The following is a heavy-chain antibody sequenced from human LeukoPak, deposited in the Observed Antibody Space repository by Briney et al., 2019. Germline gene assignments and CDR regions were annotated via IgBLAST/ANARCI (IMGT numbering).Heavy chain of an antibody. CDR3: ARELGYCSSTSCYQYAFGI. CDR1: GFTFSSYW. V-gene: IGHV3-74*01. D-gene: IGHD2-2*01. CDR2: INSDGSST. Sequence: GGSLRLSCAASGFTFSSYWMHWVRQAPGKGLVWVSRINSDGSSTSYADSVKGRFTISRDNAKNTLYLQMNSLRAEDTAVYYCARELGYCSSTSCYQYAFGIWGQGTMVTVSS. J-gene: IGHJ3*02.